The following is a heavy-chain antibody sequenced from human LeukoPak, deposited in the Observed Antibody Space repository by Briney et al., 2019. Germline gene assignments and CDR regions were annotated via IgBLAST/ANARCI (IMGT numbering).Heavy chain of an antibody. J-gene: IGHJ5*02. V-gene: IGHV4-59*01. D-gene: IGHD3-3*01. CDR2: IYHIGYT. Sequence: KSSETLSLTCTVSGGSMHLFYWTWIRQSPGKGLEWIGNIYHIGYTEYNPSLKSRVTISIDTSNNQFSLTLTSVTAADTAVYYCARKEESLEWFDHWFDPWGQGTLVTVSS. CDR3: ARKEESLEWFDHWFDP. CDR1: GGSMHLFY.